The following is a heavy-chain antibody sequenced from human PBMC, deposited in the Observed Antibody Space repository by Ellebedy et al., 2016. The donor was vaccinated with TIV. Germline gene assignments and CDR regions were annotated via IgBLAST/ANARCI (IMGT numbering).Heavy chain of an antibody. CDR3: AWSTTYDY. CDR1: GYIFTNYG. CDR2: INTYNGNT. Sequence: AASVKVSCKAPGYIFTNYGISWVRQAPGQGLEWMGWINTYNGNTKYAQKLQGRVTMTADTSTRTAYMELRSLRSDDTAVYYCAWSTTYDYWGQGTLVTVSS. J-gene: IGHJ4*02. D-gene: IGHD1-14*01. V-gene: IGHV1-18*01.